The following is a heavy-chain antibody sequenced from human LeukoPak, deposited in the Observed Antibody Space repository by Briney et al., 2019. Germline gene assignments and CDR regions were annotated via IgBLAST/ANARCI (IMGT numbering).Heavy chain of an antibody. J-gene: IGHJ5*02. CDR3: ARDASPYCSGGSCCPNWFDP. CDR1: GYTFTSCG. CDR2: ISAYNGNT. D-gene: IGHD2-15*01. Sequence: GASVKVSCKASGYTFTSCGISWVRQAPGQGLEWMGWISAYNGNTNYAQKLQGRVTMTTDTSTSTAYMELRSLRSDDTAVYYCARDASPYCSGGSCCPNWFDPWGQGTLVTVSS. V-gene: IGHV1-18*01.